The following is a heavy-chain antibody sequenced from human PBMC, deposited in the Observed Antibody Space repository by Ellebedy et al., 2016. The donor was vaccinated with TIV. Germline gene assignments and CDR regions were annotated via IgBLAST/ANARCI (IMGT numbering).Heavy chain of an antibody. CDR1: GFTFGTYW. CDR2: IKQDGSEK. CDR3: ARAGSYAVHY. V-gene: IGHV3-7*01. D-gene: IGHD1-26*01. Sequence: GGSLRLSCAASGFTFGTYWMTWVRQAPGKGLEWVANIKQDGSEKYYVDSVKGRFTISRDNAKNSLYLQMNSLRAEDTAVYYCARAGSYAVHYWGQGTLVTVSS. J-gene: IGHJ4*02.